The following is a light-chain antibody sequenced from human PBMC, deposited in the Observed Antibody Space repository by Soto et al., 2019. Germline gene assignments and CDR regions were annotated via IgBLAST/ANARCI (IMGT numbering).Light chain of an antibody. CDR2: DVS. CDR3: QQRSNRPRFT. CDR1: QSVDNY. V-gene: IGKV3-11*01. Sequence: IVLTQSPATLSFSRGERATLSCRASQSVDNYLAWYQQKPGQAPXLLIYDVSNRATGTPARFSGSGSGTDFTLTISSLEPEDFAVYFCQQRSNRPRFTVGPGTKVEIK. J-gene: IGKJ3*01.